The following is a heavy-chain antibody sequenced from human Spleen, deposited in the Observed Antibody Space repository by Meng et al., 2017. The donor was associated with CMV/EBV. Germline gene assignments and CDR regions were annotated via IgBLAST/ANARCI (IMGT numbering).Heavy chain of an antibody. V-gene: IGHV3-33*06. CDR1: GFTCSSYG. D-gene: IGHD6-13*01. CDR2: IWNDGSNK. Sequence: ASGFTCSSYGMHWVRQAPGKGLEWVAVIWNDGSNKYYADSVKGRFTISRDNSKNTLYLQMSSLRAEDTSVYYCVKDGAYSSSWQSDWGQGTLVTVSS. J-gene: IGHJ4*02. CDR3: VKDGAYSSSWQSD.